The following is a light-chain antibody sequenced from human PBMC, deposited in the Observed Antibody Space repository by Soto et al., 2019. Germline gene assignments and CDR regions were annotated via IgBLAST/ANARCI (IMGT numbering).Light chain of an antibody. CDR1: QSVSSSY. CDR2: GAS. J-gene: IGKJ5*01. CDR3: QQRSNWPPAT. V-gene: IGKV3D-20*02. Sequence: EIVLTQSPGTLSLSPGERATLSCRASQSVSSSYLAWYQQKPGQAPRLLTYGASSRATGIPDRFSGSGSGTDFTLTISSLEPEDFAVYYCQQRSNWPPATFGQGTRLEIK.